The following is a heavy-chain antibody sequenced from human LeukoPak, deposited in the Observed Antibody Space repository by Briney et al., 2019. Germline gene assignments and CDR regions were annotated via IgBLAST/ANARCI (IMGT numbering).Heavy chain of an antibody. CDR2: ISSSGSTI. Sequence: GGSLRLSCAASGFTFSSYEMNWVRQAPGKGLEWVSYISSSGSTIYYADSVKGRFTISRDNAKNPLYLQMNSLRAEDTAVYYCARDPRSGGFDYWGQGTLVTVSS. CDR3: ARDPRSGGFDY. J-gene: IGHJ4*02. D-gene: IGHD1-26*01. CDR1: GFTFSSYE. V-gene: IGHV3-48*03.